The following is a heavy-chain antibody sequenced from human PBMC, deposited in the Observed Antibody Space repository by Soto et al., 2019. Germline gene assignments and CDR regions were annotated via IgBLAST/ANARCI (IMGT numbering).Heavy chain of an antibody. V-gene: IGHV3-13*01. CDR1: GFTFSSYD. J-gene: IGHJ4*02. CDR3: ARFGRDEQWLVPDY. Sequence: GGSLRLSCAASGFTFSSYDMHWVRQATGKGLEWVSAIGTAGDTYYPGSVKGRFTISRENAKNSLYLQMNSLRAEDTAVYYCARFGRDEQWLVPDYWGQGTLVTVSS. D-gene: IGHD6-19*01. CDR2: IGTAGDT.